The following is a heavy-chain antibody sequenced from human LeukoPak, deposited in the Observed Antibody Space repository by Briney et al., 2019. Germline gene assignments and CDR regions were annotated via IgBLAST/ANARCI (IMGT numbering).Heavy chain of an antibody. D-gene: IGHD6-6*01. CDR3: ARDRPPRIAARLHYYYYYMDV. V-gene: IGHV1-69*05. J-gene: IGHJ6*03. Sequence: GSSVKVSCKASGGTFSSYAISWVRQAPGQGLERMGGIIPIFGTANYAQKFQGRVTITTDESTSTAYMELSSLRSEDTAVYYCARDRPPRIAARLHYYYYYMDVWGKGTTVTVSS. CDR1: GGTFSSYA. CDR2: IIPIFGTA.